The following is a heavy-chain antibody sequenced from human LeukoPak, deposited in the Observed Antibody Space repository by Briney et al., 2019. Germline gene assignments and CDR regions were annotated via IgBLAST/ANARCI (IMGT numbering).Heavy chain of an antibody. Sequence: GWSLRLSCAASGCTFSSYSMYWVHQAPGKGLEWVSSISSSSSYIYYADSVKGRFTISRDNAKNSLYLQMNSLRAEGTAVYYCARDGAWWELRPHYFDYWGQGTLVTVSS. CDR2: ISSSSSYI. CDR3: ARDGAWWELRPHYFDY. D-gene: IGHD1-26*01. V-gene: IGHV3-21*01. CDR1: GCTFSSYS. J-gene: IGHJ4*02.